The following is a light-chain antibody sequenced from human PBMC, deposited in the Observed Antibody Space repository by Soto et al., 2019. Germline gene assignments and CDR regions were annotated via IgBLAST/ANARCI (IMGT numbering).Light chain of an antibody. CDR2: VKSDGSH. Sequence: QPVLTQSPSASASLGASLKLTCTLSSGHGNYVIAWHQQRPQKGPRYLMKVKSDGSHNTGDGIPDRFSGSSSGAERYLAISSLQSEDEADYYCQTWDTGIVVFGGGTKLTVL. CDR1: SGHGNYV. CDR3: QTWDTGIVV. V-gene: IGLV4-69*01. J-gene: IGLJ2*01.